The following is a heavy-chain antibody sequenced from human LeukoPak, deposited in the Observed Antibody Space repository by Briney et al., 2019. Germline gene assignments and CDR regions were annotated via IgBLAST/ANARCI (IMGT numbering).Heavy chain of an antibody. V-gene: IGHV3-48*01. J-gene: IGHJ4*02. CDR2: ISPSSTTI. CDR3: ARAHNWKYGSFDF. D-gene: IGHD1-7*01. CDR1: GFTFSSSG. Sequence: GGSLRLSCAASGFTFSSSGVNWVRQAPGKGLEWISYISPSSTTIYYADSVKGRFTISRDNAKNSLYLHMNSLRAEDTGVYYCARAHNWKYGSFDFWGQGTLVTVSS.